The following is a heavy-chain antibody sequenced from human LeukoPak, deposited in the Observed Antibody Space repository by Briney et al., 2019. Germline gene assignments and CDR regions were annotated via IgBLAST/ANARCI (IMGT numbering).Heavy chain of an antibody. V-gene: IGHV3-21*01. CDR3: AREPFWSGYYSNLHFDY. CDR1: EFTFSSYN. Sequence: GGSLRLSCAASEFTFSSYNMNWVRQAPGKGLEWVSSISSSSKYIYYADSVKGRFTISRDNAKNSLYLQMNSLRAEDTAVYYCAREPFWSGYYSNLHFDYWGQGTLVTVSS. CDR2: ISSSSKYI. J-gene: IGHJ4*02. D-gene: IGHD3-3*01.